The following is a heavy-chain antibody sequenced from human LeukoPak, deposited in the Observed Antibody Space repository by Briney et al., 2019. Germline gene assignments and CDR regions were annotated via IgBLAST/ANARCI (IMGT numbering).Heavy chain of an antibody. D-gene: IGHD3-3*01. Sequence: GGSLRLSCAASGFTFSSYSMNWVRQAPGKGLEWVSSISGSSTYIYYADSVKGRFTISRGNSKNTLYLQMNSLRAEDTAVYYRARAPRYLTYDFWSGYSSPAFDYWGQGTLVTVSS. CDR2: ISGSSTYI. V-gene: IGHV3-21*01. CDR1: GFTFSSYS. CDR3: ARAPRYLTYDFWSGYSSPAFDY. J-gene: IGHJ4*02.